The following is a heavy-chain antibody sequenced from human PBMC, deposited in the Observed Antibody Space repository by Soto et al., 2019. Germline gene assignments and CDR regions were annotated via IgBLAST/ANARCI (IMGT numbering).Heavy chain of an antibody. V-gene: IGHV4-34*01. CDR3: ARGISMIVEVQRDAPDKYYLDS. J-gene: IGHJ4*02. CDR2: INHTGRT. Sequence: KTSETLSLTCAVYGGSFSGHYWSWIRQPPGKGLEWIGEINHTGRTSSNPSLKSRVTISVDTSKNQFSLKLNSVTAADTAVYYCARGISMIVEVQRDAPDKYYLDSWGQGTQVTVSS. D-gene: IGHD3-22*01. CDR1: GGSFSGHY.